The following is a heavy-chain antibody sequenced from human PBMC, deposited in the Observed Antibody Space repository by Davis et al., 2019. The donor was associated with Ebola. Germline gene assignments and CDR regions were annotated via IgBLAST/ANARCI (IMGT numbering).Heavy chain of an antibody. Sequence: SETLSLTCTVSGDSISTYYWGWIRQPPGEGLEWIGNINYSGRTNHNPSLKSRVTISIDASKNLFSLKLSSVTAADTAVYYCASLRQTYDSSGYSQPFDSWGQGTLVTVSS. J-gene: IGHJ4*02. CDR1: GDSISTYY. CDR3: ASLRQTYDSSGYSQPFDS. D-gene: IGHD3-22*01. CDR2: INYSGRT. V-gene: IGHV4-59*08.